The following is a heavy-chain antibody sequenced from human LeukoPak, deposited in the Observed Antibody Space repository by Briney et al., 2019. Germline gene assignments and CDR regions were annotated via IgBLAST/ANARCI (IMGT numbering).Heavy chain of an antibody. D-gene: IGHD1-7*01. CDR1: GGSISSQC. J-gene: IGHJ4*02. CDR3: ARGETTGTTYFDY. Sequence: SETLSLTCTVSGGSISSQCWSWIRQPPGKGLEWIGYICYSGNTNYNPSLMSRVTISVDTSKNQFSLKLSSVTAADTAVYYCARGETTGTTYFDYWGQGTLVTVSS. CDR2: ICYSGNT. V-gene: IGHV4-59*11.